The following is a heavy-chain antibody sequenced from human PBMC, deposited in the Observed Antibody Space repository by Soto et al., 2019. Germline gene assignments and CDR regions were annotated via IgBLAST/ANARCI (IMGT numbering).Heavy chain of an antibody. CDR2: ISRSSGYT. V-gene: IGHV3-11*06. J-gene: IGHJ6*02. CDR3: ARGYYGMDV. Sequence: GGSLRLSCAASGFTFSDYYMSWIRQAPGKGLEWVSYISRSSGYTNYADSVKGRFTISRDNAKNSLYLQMNSLRAEDTAVYYCARGYYGMDVWGQGTTVTVSS. CDR1: GFTFSDYY.